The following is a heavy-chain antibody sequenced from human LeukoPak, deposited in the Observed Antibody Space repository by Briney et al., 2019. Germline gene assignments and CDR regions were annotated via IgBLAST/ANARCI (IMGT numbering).Heavy chain of an antibody. Sequence: PGGSLRLSCAASGFTFSSYGMHWVRQAPGKGLEWVAFIRYDGSNKYYADSVKGRFTISRDNSKNTLYLQMNSLRAEDTAVYYCAKDLSSGWLPDWFDPWGQGTLVTVSS. CDR1: GFTFSSYG. V-gene: IGHV3-30*02. CDR3: AKDLSSGWLPDWFDP. D-gene: IGHD6-13*01. J-gene: IGHJ5*02. CDR2: IRYDGSNK.